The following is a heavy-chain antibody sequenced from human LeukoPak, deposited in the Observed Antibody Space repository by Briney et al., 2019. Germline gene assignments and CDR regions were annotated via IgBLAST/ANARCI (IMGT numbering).Heavy chain of an antibody. Sequence: SGGSLRLSCAASGFTFSSYAMSWVRQAPGKGLEWVSGVSGSGGSTHYADSVKGRFTISRDNPKNTLYLQMNGLKAEDTAVYYCAKETASGYGAFDIWGQGTMVTVSS. J-gene: IGHJ3*02. CDR2: VSGSGGST. V-gene: IGHV3-23*01. D-gene: IGHD3-22*01. CDR1: GFTFSSYA. CDR3: AKETASGYGAFDI.